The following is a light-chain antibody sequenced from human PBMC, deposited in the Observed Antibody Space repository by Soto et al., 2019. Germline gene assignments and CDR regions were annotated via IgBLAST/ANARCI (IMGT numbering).Light chain of an antibody. J-gene: IGLJ1*01. CDR2: DIN. Sequence: QSALTQPASVSGSPGQSITISCAGTSSDVGNYIFVSWYRQHPGKAPKLMIYDINNRPSGVSNRFSGSKSGNTASLTISGLQAEDEADYYCSSYSTSFFYVFGTGTKVTVL. CDR3: SSYSTSFFYV. CDR1: SSDVGNYIF. V-gene: IGLV2-14*01.